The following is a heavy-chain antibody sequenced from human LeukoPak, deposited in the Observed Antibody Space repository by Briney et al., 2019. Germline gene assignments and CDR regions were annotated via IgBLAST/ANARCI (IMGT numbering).Heavy chain of an antibody. Sequence: GGSLRLSFALSGFTFDDFAMHWVRQAPGKGREWVSGISWNSGVIGYADSVKGRFTISRDSAKNCLYLQMNSLRVEDTALYYCAEDRGYSPRGPFDYWGQGTLVTVSS. V-gene: IGHV3-9*01. J-gene: IGHJ4*02. CDR3: AEDRGYSPRGPFDY. D-gene: IGHD5-18*01. CDR1: GFTFDDFA. CDR2: ISWNSGVI.